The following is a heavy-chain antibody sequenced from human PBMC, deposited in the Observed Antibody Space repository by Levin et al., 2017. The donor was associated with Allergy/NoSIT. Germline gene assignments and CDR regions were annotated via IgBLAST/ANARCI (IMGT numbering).Heavy chain of an antibody. CDR1: GFTFNIYT. Sequence: LSLTCSASGFTFNIYTMNWVRQAPGKGLEWISFISTNSAYIFYADSVRGRFTISRDNAKGSVSLQMNSLRADDTAIYYCARGPEVWGQGTPVTVSS. V-gene: IGHV3-21*01. CDR3: ARGPEV. CDR2: ISTNSAYI. J-gene: IGHJ4*02.